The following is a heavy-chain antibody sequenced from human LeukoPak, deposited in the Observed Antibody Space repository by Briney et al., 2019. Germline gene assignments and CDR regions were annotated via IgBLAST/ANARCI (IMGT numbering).Heavy chain of an antibody. J-gene: IGHJ5*02. CDR1: GDSLSTSTYY. CDR2: IYYSGST. CDR3: ARRKDSSGYFGRMGWFDP. D-gene: IGHD3-22*01. V-gene: IGHV4-39*07. Sequence: SETLSLTCGVSGDSLSTSTYYWDYIRQPPGKGLEWIGSIYYSGSTYYNPSLKSRVTISVDTSKNQFSLKLSSVTAADTAVYYCARRKDSSGYFGRMGWFDPWGQGTLVTVSS.